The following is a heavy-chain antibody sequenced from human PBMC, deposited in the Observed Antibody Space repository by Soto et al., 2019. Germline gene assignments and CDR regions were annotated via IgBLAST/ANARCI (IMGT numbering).Heavy chain of an antibody. J-gene: IGHJ5*02. CDR3: ARRTTSYDILTGYYLNWFDP. CDR1: GYTFTSYD. D-gene: IGHD3-9*01. CDR2: MNPNSGNT. V-gene: IGHV1-8*01. Sequence: ASVKVSCKASGYTFTSYDINWVRQATGQGLEWMGWMNPNSGNTGYAQKFQGRVTMTRNTSISTAYMELSSLRSEDTAVYYCARRTTSYDILTGYYLNWFDPWGQGTLVTVSS.